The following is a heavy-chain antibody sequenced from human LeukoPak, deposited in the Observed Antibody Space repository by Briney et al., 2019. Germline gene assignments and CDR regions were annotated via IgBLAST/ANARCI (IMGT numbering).Heavy chain of an antibody. CDR3: ARLPATDY. D-gene: IGHD2-2*01. CDR2: IYYSGST. J-gene: IGHJ4*02. CDR1: GYSISSGYY. V-gene: IGHV4-38-2*02. Sequence: SETLSLTCTVSGYSISSGYYWGWIRQPPGKGLEWIGSIYYSGSTYYNPSLKSRVTISVDTSKNQFSLKLSSVTAADTAVYYCARLPATDYWGQGTLVTVSS.